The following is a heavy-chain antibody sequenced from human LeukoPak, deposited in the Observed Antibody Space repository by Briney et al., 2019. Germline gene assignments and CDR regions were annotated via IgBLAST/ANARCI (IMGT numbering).Heavy chain of an antibody. J-gene: IGHJ6*02. CDR1: GFTFSDYY. Sequence: PGGSLRLSCAASGFTFSDYYMSWIRQAPGKGLEWVSYISSSGSTIYYADSVKGRFTISRDNAKNSLYLQMNSLRAEDTAVYYCAREGLTYYYDSSGSYHGPFRGVLDVWGQGTTVTVSS. D-gene: IGHD3-22*01. CDR2: ISSSGSTI. V-gene: IGHV3-11*01. CDR3: AREGLTYYYDSSGSYHGPFRGVLDV.